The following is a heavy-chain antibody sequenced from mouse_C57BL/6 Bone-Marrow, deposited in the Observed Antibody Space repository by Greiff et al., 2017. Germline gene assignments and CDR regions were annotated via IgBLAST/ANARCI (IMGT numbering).Heavy chain of an antibody. J-gene: IGHJ2*01. Sequence: VQLQQSGPELVKPGASVKISCKASGYTFTDYYMNWVKQSHGKSLEWIGDINPNNGGTSYNQKFKGKATLTVDKSSSTAYMELRSLTSEDSAVYYCARRGNWVQYYFDYWGQGTTLTVSS. D-gene: IGHD4-1*01. V-gene: IGHV1-26*01. CDR2: INPNNGGT. CDR3: ARRGNWVQYYFDY. CDR1: GYTFTDYY.